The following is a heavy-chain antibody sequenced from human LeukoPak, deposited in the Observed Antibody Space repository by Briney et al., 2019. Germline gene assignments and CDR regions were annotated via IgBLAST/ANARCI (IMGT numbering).Heavy chain of an antibody. V-gene: IGHV1-69*13. J-gene: IGHJ4*02. CDR1: GGTFSRYA. Sequence: ASVKVSCKASGGTFSRYAISWVRQAPGQGLEWMGGIIPIFGTANYAQKFQGRVTITADESTSTAYMELSSLRSEDTAVYYCAGPLEGYSSKHPDWGQGTLVTVSS. CDR3: AGPLEGYSSKHPD. CDR2: IIPIFGTA. D-gene: IGHD2-15*01.